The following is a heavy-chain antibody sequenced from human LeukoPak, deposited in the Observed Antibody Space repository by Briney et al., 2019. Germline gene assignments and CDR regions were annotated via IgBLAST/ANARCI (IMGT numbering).Heavy chain of an antibody. Sequence: GGSLRLSCVASGFTFSGVYMSWVRQAPGQGLDWVSVIYSDDSTYYADSVKGRFTIPRDDAKNSLYLQMNNLRVEDTAVYYCASLDTALLNSAYWGQGTLVTVSS. CDR3: ASLDTALLNSAY. D-gene: IGHD5-18*01. J-gene: IGHJ4*02. V-gene: IGHV3-53*01. CDR2: IYSDDST. CDR1: GFTFSGVY.